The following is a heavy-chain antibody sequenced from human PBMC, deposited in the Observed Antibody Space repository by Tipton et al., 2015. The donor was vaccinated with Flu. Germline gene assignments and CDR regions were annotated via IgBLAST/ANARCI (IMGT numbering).Heavy chain of an antibody. J-gene: IGHJ6*02. CDR2: IYSSGTT. Sequence: TLSLTCTVSGGSVSSDYWSWIRQPAGKGLEWIGRIYSSGTTYYNPSLKSRVTISIDPSNNQFSLDLTSLTAADTAVYFCARDLWNDRRAYYYYGVDVWGQGTTVTVSS. CDR1: GGSVSSDY. D-gene: IGHD1-1*01. CDR3: ARDLWNDRRAYYYYGVDV. V-gene: IGHV4-4*07.